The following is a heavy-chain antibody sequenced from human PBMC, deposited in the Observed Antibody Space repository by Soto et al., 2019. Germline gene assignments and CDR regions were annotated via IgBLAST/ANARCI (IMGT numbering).Heavy chain of an antibody. CDR3: ARGHHSMDV. J-gene: IGHJ6*02. CDR1: GFTFSDHY. V-gene: IGHV3-11*06. CDR2: INPTGSYT. Sequence: QVQLVESGGGLAKPGGSLRLSCAASGFTFSDHYMTWIRQAPGKGLEWISYINPTGSYTHYADSVKGRLSISRDNAENSLYLQMNSLRPEDTALYYCARGHHSMDVWGQGATVTVSS.